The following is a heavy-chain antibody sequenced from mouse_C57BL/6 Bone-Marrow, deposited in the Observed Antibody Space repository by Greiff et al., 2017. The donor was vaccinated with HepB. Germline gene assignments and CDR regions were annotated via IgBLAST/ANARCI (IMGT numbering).Heavy chain of an antibody. Sequence: QVQLKESGPGLVQPSQSLSITCTVSGFSLTSYGVHWVRQSPGKGLEWLGVIWRGGSTDNNAAFISRLSITKDNSKSQVFFKMNSLQADDTAIYYCAKTTVPFAMDYWGQGTSVTVSS. D-gene: IGHD1-1*01. CDR1: GFSLTSYG. J-gene: IGHJ4*01. V-gene: IGHV2-5*01. CDR3: AKTTVPFAMDY. CDR2: IWRGGST.